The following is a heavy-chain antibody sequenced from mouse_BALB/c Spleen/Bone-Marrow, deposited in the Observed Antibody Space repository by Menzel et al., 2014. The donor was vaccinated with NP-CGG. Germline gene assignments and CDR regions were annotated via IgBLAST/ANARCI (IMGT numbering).Heavy chain of an antibody. J-gene: IGHJ1*01. Sequence: DVKLVESGGYLVKPGGSLKLSCAASGFTFSSYGMSWVRQTPDKRLEWVATISSGGSYTYYPDSVKGRFTISRDNAKITLYLQMSSLKSEDTAMYYCARRGYGNSYWYFDVWGAGTTVTVSS. CDR3: ARRGYGNSYWYFDV. CDR2: ISSGGSYT. D-gene: IGHD2-10*02. CDR1: GFTFSSYG. V-gene: IGHV5-6*02.